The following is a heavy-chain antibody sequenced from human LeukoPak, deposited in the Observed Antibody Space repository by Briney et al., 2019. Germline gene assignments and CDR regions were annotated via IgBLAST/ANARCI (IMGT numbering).Heavy chain of an antibody. CDR2: IIPIFGTA. V-gene: IGHV1-69*13. Sequence: SVKVSCKASGGTFSSYAISWVRQAPGQGLEWMGGIIPIFGTANYAQKFQGRVTITADESTSTAYMELSSLRSEDTAVYYCARSKVAYYDFWSGTPPFNWFDPWGQGTLVTVSS. CDR1: GGTFSSYA. CDR3: ARSKVAYYDFWSGTPPFNWFDP. J-gene: IGHJ5*02. D-gene: IGHD3-3*01.